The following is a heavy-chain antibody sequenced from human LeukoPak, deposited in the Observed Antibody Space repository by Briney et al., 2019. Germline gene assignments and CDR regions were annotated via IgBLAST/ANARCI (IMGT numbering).Heavy chain of an antibody. CDR2: IKQDGSEK. Sequence: GGSLRLSCAASGFTFSSYWMSWVRQAPGKGLEWVANIKQDGSEKYYVDSVKGRFTISRDNAKNSLYLQMNSLRAEDTAVYYCARVAASGYYPEYFQHWGQGTLVTVSS. D-gene: IGHD3-22*01. J-gene: IGHJ1*01. CDR1: GFTFSSYW. V-gene: IGHV3-7*01. CDR3: ARVAASGYYPEYFQH.